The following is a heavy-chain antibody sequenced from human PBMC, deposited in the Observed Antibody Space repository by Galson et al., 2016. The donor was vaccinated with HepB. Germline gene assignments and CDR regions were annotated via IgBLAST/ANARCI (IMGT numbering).Heavy chain of an antibody. CDR3: ARQIVVVVAATRGVDWFDP. CDR2: IYYSGST. CDR1: GGSIGSSNYY. D-gene: IGHD2-15*01. V-gene: IGHV4-39*01. J-gene: IGHJ5*02. Sequence: ETLSLTCTVSGGSIGSSNYYWGWIRQPPGKGLEWIGSIYYSGSTYYNPSLKSRVTMSVDTSKNQFSLKLNSVTAADTAVYYCARQIVVVVAATRGVDWFDPWGQGTLVTVSS.